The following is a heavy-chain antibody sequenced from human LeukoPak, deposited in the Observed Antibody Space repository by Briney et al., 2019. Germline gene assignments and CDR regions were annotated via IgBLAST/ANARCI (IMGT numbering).Heavy chain of an antibody. CDR1: GGSISSSSYY. J-gene: IGHJ4*02. V-gene: IGHV4-39*01. D-gene: IGHD4-17*01. Sequence: SETLSLTCTVSGGSISSSSYYWGWIRQPPGKGLEWIGSIYYSGSTYYNPSLKSRVTISVDTSKNQFSLRLTSVAAADTAVYYCAPIFGDYSDFDSWSQGTLVTVSS. CDR2: IYYSGST. CDR3: APIFGDYSDFDS.